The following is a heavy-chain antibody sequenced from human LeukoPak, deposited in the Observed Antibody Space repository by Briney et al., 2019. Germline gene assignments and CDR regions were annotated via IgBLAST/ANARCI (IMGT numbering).Heavy chain of an antibody. J-gene: IGHJ3*02. V-gene: IGHV1-2*02. CDR2: INPNSGGT. CDR1: GYTFTGYY. D-gene: IGHD6-13*01. Sequence: EASVKVSCKASGYTFTGYYIHWVRQAPGQGLQWMGWINPNSGGTNYAQKFQGRVTMTRDTPISTAYMELSRLRSDDTAVYYCARMSLTGYSSSWYRVLAFDIWGQGTMVTVSS. CDR3: ARMSLTGYSSSWYRVLAFDI.